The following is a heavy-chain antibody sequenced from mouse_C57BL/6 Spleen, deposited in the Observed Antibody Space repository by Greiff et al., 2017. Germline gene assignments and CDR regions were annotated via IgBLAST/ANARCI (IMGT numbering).Heavy chain of an antibody. J-gene: IGHJ2*01. D-gene: IGHD4-1*01. CDR1: GFTFSDYY. Sequence: EVQRVESGGGLVQPGGSLKLSCAASGFTFSDYYMYLVRQTPEKRLEWVAYISNGGGSTYYPDTVKGRFTISRDNDKNTLYLQMSRLKSEDTAMYYCARLGREYFDYWGQGTTLTVSS. CDR3: ARLGREYFDY. V-gene: IGHV5-12*01. CDR2: ISNGGGST.